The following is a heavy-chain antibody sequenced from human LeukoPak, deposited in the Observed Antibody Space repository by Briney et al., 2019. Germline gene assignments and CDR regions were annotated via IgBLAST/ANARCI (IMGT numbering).Heavy chain of an antibody. V-gene: IGHV3-7*01. CDR1: GFTISDDW. Sequence: GGSLRLSCAASGFTISDDWMSWVRQVPGKGLEWVANIKINGGASLYVDSVKGRFTITRDNARTSLSLQMSSLKGEDTAIYECPAWGLHNFWGQGTLVTVSS. CDR2: IKINGGAS. CDR3: PAWGLHNF. J-gene: IGHJ4*02. D-gene: IGHD7-27*01.